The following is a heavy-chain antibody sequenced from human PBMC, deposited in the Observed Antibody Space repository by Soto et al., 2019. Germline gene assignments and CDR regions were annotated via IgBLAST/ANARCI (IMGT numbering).Heavy chain of an antibody. J-gene: IGHJ4*02. V-gene: IGHV6-1*01. CDR2: TYYRSKWYN. CDR3: ARDLGSYYSFDY. CDR1: GDSVSSKSAA. D-gene: IGHD1-26*01. Sequence: SHTLSLTCVISGDSVSSKSAAWNWIRQSPSRGLEWLGRTYYRSKWYNVYAVSLKGRIIINPDTSKNQFSVQLNSVTPEDTAVYYCARDLGSYYSFDYWGQGPLVTVSS.